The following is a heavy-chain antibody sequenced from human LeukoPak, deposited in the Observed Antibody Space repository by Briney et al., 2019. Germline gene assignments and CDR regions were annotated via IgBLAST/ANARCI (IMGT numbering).Heavy chain of an antibody. V-gene: IGHV1-69*13. CDR1: GGTYNSYG. CDR2: IIPIFGTA. Sequence: ASVKVSCKASGGTYNSYGIIWVRQAPGQGLEWMGGIIPIFGTANYAQNFQGRVTVTADESTSTAYMELSSLRSEDTAVYYCARGMVAATYYFDHWGQGTLVTVSS. CDR3: ARGMVAATYYFDH. D-gene: IGHD2-15*01. J-gene: IGHJ4*02.